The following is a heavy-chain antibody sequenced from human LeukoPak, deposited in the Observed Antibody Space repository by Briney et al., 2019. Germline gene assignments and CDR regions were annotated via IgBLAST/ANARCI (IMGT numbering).Heavy chain of an antibody. V-gene: IGHV3-23*01. D-gene: IGHD6-13*01. CDR2: ISGSGGST. CDR3: AKVGRGGAAGQIYYYYGMDV. Sequence: PSETLSLTCAVYGGSFNGYYWSWLRQAPGKGREWVSAISGSGGSTYYEDSVKGRFTISRDNSKNTLYLQMNSLRAEDTAVYYCAKVGRGGAAGQIYYYYGMDVWGQGTTVTVSS. J-gene: IGHJ6*02. CDR1: GGSFNGYY.